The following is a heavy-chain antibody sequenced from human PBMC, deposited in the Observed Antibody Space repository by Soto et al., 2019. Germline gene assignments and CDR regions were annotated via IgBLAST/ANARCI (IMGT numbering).Heavy chain of an antibody. CDR1: GYTFSDFD. D-gene: IGHD3-16*01. Sequence: ASVKVSCKASGYTFSDFDINWLRQASGQGPEWMGWMNAKSGDTFFAQRFQGKFNMTWDASLSTAYMEVGSLTSDDTAMYYCARDNPFNYAGFDVWGQGTTVTVSS. J-gene: IGHJ6*02. CDR2: MNAKSGDT. CDR3: ARDNPFNYAGFDV. V-gene: IGHV1-8*01.